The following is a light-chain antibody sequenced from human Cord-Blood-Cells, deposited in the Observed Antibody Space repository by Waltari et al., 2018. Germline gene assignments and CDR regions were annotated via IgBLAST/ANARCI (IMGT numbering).Light chain of an antibody. Sequence: AIQLTQFPSSLSASVGDRLTTTCRASQGISSALAWYQQKPGKAPNLLIYDASSLESGVPSRFSGSGSGTDFTLTISSLQPEDFATYYCQQFNSYPLTFGGGTKVEIK. CDR1: QGISSA. V-gene: IGKV1-13*02. CDR2: DAS. J-gene: IGKJ4*01. CDR3: QQFNSYPLT.